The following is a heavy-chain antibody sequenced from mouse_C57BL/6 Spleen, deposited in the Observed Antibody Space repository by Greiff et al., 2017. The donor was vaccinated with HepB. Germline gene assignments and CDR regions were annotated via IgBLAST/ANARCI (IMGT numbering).Heavy chain of an antibody. CDR1: GFTFSSYA. Sequence: EVQRVESGGGLVKPGGSLKLSCAASGFTFSSYAMSWVRQTPEKRLEWVATISDGGSYTYYPDNVKGRFTISRDNAKNNLYLQMSHLKSEDTAMYYCAREVGSSLWYFDVWGTGTTVTVSS. CDR2: ISDGGSYT. V-gene: IGHV5-4*01. D-gene: IGHD1-1*01. CDR3: AREVGSSLWYFDV. J-gene: IGHJ1*03.